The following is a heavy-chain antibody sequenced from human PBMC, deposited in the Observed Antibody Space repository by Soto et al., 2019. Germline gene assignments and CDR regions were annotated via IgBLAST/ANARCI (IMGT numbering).Heavy chain of an antibody. CDR3: ARVRYSSSWYLDY. CDR1: SGSISSSNW. D-gene: IGHD6-13*01. Sequence: QVQLQESGPGLVKPSGTLSLTCAVSSGSISSSNWWSWVRQPPGKGLEWIGEIYHSGSTNYNPSLQSRVTISVDKSKNQFSLKLSSVTAADTAVYYCARVRYSSSWYLDYWGQGTLVTVSS. J-gene: IGHJ4*02. V-gene: IGHV4-4*02. CDR2: IYHSGST.